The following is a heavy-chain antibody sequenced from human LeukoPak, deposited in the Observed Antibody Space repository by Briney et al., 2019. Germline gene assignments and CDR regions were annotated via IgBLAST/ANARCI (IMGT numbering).Heavy chain of an antibody. Sequence: GGSLRLSCAASGFTFSSYWMSWVRQAPGKGLEWVANIKQDGSEKYYVDSVKGRFTISRDNAKNSLYLQMNSLRAEDTAVYYCARDNGYSSGWYVFDYWGQGTLVTVSS. CDR3: ARDNGYSSGWYVFDY. CDR2: IKQDGSEK. CDR1: GFTFSSYW. D-gene: IGHD6-19*01. V-gene: IGHV3-7*01. J-gene: IGHJ4*02.